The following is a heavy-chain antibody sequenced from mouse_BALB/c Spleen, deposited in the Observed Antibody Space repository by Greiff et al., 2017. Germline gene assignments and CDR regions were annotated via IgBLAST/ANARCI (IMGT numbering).Heavy chain of an antibody. CDR3: ARGPYYYGSSPYWYFDV. Sequence: DVMLVESGGGLVKPGGSLKLSCAASGFTFSSYAMSWVRQTPEKRLEWVASISSGGSTYYPDSVKGRFTISRDNARNILYLQMSSLRSEDTAMYYCARGPYYYGSSPYWYFDVWGAGTTVTVSS. J-gene: IGHJ1*01. CDR1: GFTFSSYA. CDR2: ISSGGST. V-gene: IGHV5-6-5*01. D-gene: IGHD1-1*01.